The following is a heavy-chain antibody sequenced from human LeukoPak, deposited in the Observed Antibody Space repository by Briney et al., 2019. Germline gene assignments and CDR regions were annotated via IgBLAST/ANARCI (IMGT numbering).Heavy chain of an antibody. CDR3: ARSWTYYYGSGSPHPRYFDY. Sequence: GGSLRLSCAASGFTFSSYAMHWVRQAPGKGLEWVAGISFDGSNKYYADSVMGRFTISRDNSKNTLYLQMNSLRAEDTAVYYCARSWTYYYGSGSPHPRYFDYWGQGTLVTVSS. J-gene: IGHJ4*02. CDR2: ISFDGSNK. CDR1: GFTFSSYA. D-gene: IGHD3-10*01. V-gene: IGHV3-30*04.